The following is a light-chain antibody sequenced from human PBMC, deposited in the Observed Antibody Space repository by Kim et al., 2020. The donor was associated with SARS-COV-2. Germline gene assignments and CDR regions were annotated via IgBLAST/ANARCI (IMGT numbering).Light chain of an antibody. J-gene: IGKJ1*01. Sequence: LSPGERATLSCMASQSINNNLAWYQQIPGQAPRLLLYGASYRATGIADRFSGSGSGTDFTLTISRLEPEDFAVYYCQQYATSGRTFGQGTKVDIK. CDR3: QQYATSGRT. V-gene: IGKV3-20*01. CDR2: GAS. CDR1: QSINNN.